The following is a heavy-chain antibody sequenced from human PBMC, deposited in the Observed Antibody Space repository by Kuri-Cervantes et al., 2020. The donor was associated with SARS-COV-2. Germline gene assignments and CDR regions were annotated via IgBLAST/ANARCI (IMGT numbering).Heavy chain of an antibody. CDR1: GFPFSSYA. D-gene: IGHD3-3*01. CDR2: ISGSGGST. J-gene: IGHJ4*02. Sequence: GESLKIPCAASGFPFSSYAMSWVRQAPGKGLEWVSAISGSGGSTYYADSVKGRFTISRDNAKNSLYLQMNSLRAEDTAVYYRARGKYYDFWSGYYGPIDYWGQGTLVTVSS. V-gene: IGHV3-23*01. CDR3: ARGKYYDFWSGYYGPIDY.